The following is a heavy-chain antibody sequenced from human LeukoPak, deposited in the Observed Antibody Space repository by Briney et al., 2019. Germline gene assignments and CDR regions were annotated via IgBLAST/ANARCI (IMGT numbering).Heavy chain of an antibody. Sequence: GASVKVSCKASGGTFSSYDISWVRQAPGQGLEWMGGIMPMFGKTNYAQKFQGRVTTTADKATSTAYMELSSLRAEDTAVYYCAKRNYYFDYWGQGTLVTVSS. CDR1: GGTFSSYD. CDR2: IMPMFGKT. D-gene: IGHD1-14*01. V-gene: IGHV1-69*06. CDR3: AKRNYYFDY. J-gene: IGHJ4*02.